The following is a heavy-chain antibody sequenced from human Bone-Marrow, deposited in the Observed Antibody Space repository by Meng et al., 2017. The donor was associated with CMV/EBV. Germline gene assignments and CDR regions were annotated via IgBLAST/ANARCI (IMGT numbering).Heavy chain of an antibody. Sequence: SGPTLVKPTQTLTLTCTFSGFSLSTSGVGVGWIRQPPGKALEWLALIYWNDDKRYSPSLKSRLTITKDTSKNQVVLTMTNMDPVDTATYYCTHDGGAYYDFWSGYYTRYYYYGMDVWGQGTTVTVSS. D-gene: IGHD3-3*01. V-gene: IGHV2-5*01. CDR2: IYWNDDK. J-gene: IGHJ6*02. CDR1: GFSLSTSGVG. CDR3: THDGGAYYDFWSGYYTRYYYYGMDV.